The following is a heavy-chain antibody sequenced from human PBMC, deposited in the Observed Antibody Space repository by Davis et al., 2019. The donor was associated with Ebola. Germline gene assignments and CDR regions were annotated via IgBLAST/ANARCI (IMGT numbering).Heavy chain of an antibody. J-gene: IGHJ6*03. V-gene: IGHV4-59*01. CDR1: GGPISSYY. CDR2: IYYSGST. Sequence: MPGGSLRLSCTVSGGPISSYYWSWIRQPPGKGLEWIGYIYYSGSTNYNPSLKSRVTISVDTSKNQFSLKLSSVTAADTAVYYCARGRWPNGFGELLYRAYYYYYDMDVWGKGTTVTVPS. D-gene: IGHD3-10*01. CDR3: ARGRWPNGFGELLYRAYYYYYDMDV.